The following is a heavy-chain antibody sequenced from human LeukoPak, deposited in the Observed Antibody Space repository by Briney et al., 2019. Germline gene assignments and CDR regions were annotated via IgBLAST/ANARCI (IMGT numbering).Heavy chain of an antibody. CDR3: ARHPNDYVWGSYRYNFDY. Sequence: SQTLSLTCTVSGGSISSGGYYWSWIRQHPGKGLEWIGYIYYSGSTYYNPSLKSRVTISVDTSKNQFSLKLSSVTAADTAVYYCARHPNDYVWGSYRYNFDYWGQGTLVTVSS. D-gene: IGHD3-16*02. CDR1: GGSISSGGYY. V-gene: IGHV4-31*03. J-gene: IGHJ4*02. CDR2: IYYSGST.